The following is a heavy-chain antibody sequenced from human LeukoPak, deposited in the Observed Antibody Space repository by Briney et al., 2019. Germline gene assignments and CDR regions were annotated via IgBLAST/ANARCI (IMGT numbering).Heavy chain of an antibody. CDR2: IGAYNGNT. Sequence: ASVKVSCKASGYTFTSYGISWVRQAPGQGLEWMGWIGAYNGNTNYAQKLQGRVTMTRDMSTSTDYLELSSLRSEDTAIYYCARDNSLDDNAWWFDPWGQGTLVTVSS. CDR3: ARDNSLDDNAWWFDP. D-gene: IGHD3-22*01. J-gene: IGHJ5*02. CDR1: GYTFTSYG. V-gene: IGHV1-18*01.